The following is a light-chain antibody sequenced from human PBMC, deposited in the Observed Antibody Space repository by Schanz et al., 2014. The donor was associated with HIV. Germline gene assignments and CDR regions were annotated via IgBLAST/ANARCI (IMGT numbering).Light chain of an antibody. CDR2: RAS. CDR3: QQYYTSPLT. J-gene: IGKJ4*01. Sequence: EIVLTQSPGTLSLSPGERATLSCRASQSVSSSYLAWYQQKPGQAPSLLIYRASTRATGIPARFSGGGSGTDFTLTISCLQSEDFATYTCQQYYTSPLTFGGGTKVESK. CDR1: QSVSSSY. V-gene: IGKV3D-7*01.